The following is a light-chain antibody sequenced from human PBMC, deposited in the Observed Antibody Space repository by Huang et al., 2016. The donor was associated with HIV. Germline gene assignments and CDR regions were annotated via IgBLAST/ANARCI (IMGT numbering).Light chain of an antibody. CDR2: STS. CDR1: QAIGNA. Sequence: AIQMTQSPASLSASVGDRVTITCRASQAIGNALGWYQQRLGKAPKLLVSSTSHLQSGVPSRFTGSGSATHFTLTISGLQPEDFAVYYCLQDHIYPWTFGQGTKVEI. J-gene: IGKJ1*01. V-gene: IGKV1-6*01. CDR3: LQDHIYPWT.